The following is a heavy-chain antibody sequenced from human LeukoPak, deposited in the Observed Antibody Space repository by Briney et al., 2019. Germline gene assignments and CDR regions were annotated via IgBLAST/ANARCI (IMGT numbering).Heavy chain of an antibody. CDR3: ARGYCSGGSCYNWGAFDI. V-gene: IGHV3-30-3*01. D-gene: IGHD2-15*01. CDR2: ISYDGSII. J-gene: IGHJ3*02. Sequence: PGGSLRLSCAASGFTFSSYAMHWVRQAPGKGLEWVAVISYDGSIIYYADSVKGRFTISRDNSKSTLQMNSLRTEDTAVYYCARGYCSGGSCYNWGAFDIWGQGTMVTVSS. CDR1: GFTFSSYA.